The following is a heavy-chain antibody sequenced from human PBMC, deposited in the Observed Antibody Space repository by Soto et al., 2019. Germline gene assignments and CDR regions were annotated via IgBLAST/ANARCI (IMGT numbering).Heavy chain of an antibody. D-gene: IGHD3-10*02. Sequence: SETLSLSCTVSGRSISSYYWSWIRQPPGKGLEWIGYIYYSGSTNYNPSLKSRVTISVDTSKNQFSLKLSSVTAADTAVYYCARTLFGWGIWFDPWGQGTLVTVS. CDR3: ARTLFGWGIWFDP. J-gene: IGHJ5*02. CDR1: GRSISSYY. CDR2: IYYSGST. V-gene: IGHV4-59*01.